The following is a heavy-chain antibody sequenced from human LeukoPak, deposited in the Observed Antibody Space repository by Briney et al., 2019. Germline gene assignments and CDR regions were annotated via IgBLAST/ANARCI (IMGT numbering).Heavy chain of an antibody. CDR3: AKVPRGAGTPSGY. J-gene: IGHJ4*02. CDR2: IDHSGNT. Sequence: SETLSLTCAVSGYSINSGYCWGWIRQPPGKGLEWIGGIDHSGNTHYNPSLKNRVTISVDTSKNQFSLKLSSVTAADTAVYYCAKVPRGAGTPSGYWGQGTLVTVSS. D-gene: IGHD3-3*01. CDR1: GYSINSGYC. V-gene: IGHV4-38-2*01.